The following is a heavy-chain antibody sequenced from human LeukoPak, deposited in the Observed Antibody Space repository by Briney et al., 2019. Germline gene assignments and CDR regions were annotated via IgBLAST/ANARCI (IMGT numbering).Heavy chain of an antibody. J-gene: IGHJ4*02. D-gene: IGHD3-10*01. Sequence: ASVKVSCKASGYTFTGYYMHWVRQAPGQGLEWMGRINPNSGGTNYAQKFQGRATMTRDTSISTAYMELSRLRSDDTAVYYCARDRGGSGVHYFDYWGQGTLVTVSS. CDR2: INPNSGGT. CDR3: ARDRGGSGVHYFDY. CDR1: GYTFTGYY. V-gene: IGHV1-2*06.